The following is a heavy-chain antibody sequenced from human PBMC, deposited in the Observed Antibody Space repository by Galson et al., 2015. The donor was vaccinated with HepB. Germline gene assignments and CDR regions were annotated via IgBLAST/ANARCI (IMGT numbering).Heavy chain of an antibody. Sequence: QSGAEVKKSGESLKISCKGSGYTFNSYWIAWVRQMPGKGLEWMGIIDPADSDARYSPSFQGQVTISADKSISTAYLQWSSLKPSDTAMYYCARHQGRQLYYCYGMDVWGQGTTVTVSS. CDR3: ARHQGRQLYYCYGMDV. CDR2: IDPADSDA. CDR1: GYTFNSYW. V-gene: IGHV5-51*01. J-gene: IGHJ6*02. D-gene: IGHD1-1*01.